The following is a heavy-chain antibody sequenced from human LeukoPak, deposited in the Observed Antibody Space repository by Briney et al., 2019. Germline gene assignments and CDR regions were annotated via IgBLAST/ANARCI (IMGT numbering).Heavy chain of an antibody. Sequence: GGSLRLSCAASGFTFSSYGMHWVRQAPGKGREGVAVIWYDGSNKYYADSVKGRFTISRDNSKNTLYLQMNSLRAEDTAVYYCARDLMYSSQTLDYWGQGTLVTVSS. V-gene: IGHV3-33*01. CDR2: IWYDGSNK. CDR1: GFTFSSYG. D-gene: IGHD6-13*01. J-gene: IGHJ4*02. CDR3: ARDLMYSSQTLDY.